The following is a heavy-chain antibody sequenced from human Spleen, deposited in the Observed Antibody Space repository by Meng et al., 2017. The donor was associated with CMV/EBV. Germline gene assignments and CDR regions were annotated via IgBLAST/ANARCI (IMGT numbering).Heavy chain of an antibody. D-gene: IGHD3-22*01. CDR1: GFSFSTYT. Sequence: GGSLRLSCAASGFSFSTYTMVWVRQAPGKGLEWVAVMSYDERTEYYADSVKGRFTISRDNSKNTLYLQMNSLRAEDTAVYYCARLTPTEEDSSGDDAFDIWGQGTMVTVSS. J-gene: IGHJ3*02. CDR2: MSYDERTE. V-gene: IGHV3-30*04. CDR3: ARLTPTEEDSSGDDAFDI.